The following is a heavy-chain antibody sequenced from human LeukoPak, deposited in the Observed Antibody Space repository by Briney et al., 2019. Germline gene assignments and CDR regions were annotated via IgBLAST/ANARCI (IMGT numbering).Heavy chain of an antibody. CDR1: GSTFSNAW. D-gene: IGHD3-10*01. Sequence: PGGSLRLSCAASGSTFSNAWMSRVRQAPGKGLEWVGRIKSKTDGGTTDYAAPVKGRFTISRDDSKNTLYLQMNSLKTEDTAVYYCTTDYYGSGSYYLPGYWGQGTLVTVSS. CDR2: IKSKTDGGTT. V-gene: IGHV3-15*01. CDR3: TTDYYGSGSYYLPGY. J-gene: IGHJ4*02.